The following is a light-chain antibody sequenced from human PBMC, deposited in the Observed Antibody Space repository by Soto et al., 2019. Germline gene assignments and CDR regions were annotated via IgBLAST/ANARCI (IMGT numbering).Light chain of an antibody. CDR3: QQYDNYPLT. CDR1: QSISSW. J-gene: IGKJ4*01. V-gene: IGKV1-5*01. Sequence: DIQTTQSPSTLSASVGDRVTITCRASQSISSWLAWYQQKPGKAPKLLIFDASRLESGVPSRFSGSASGTEFTLTISSLQPDDFATYYCQQYDNYPLTFGGGTKVDIK. CDR2: DAS.